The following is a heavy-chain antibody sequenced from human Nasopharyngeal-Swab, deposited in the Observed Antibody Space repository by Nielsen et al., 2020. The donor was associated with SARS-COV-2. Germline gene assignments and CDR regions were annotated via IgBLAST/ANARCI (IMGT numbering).Heavy chain of an antibody. V-gene: IGHV3-7*01. Sequence: GESLKISCATSGFTFSAYGLHWARQAPGKGLEWVGNIKYDGSESYHVDSVKGRFTISRDNARNSLILQMNSLRVEDSGLYYCARGRVAAAMASSDTWGQGTLVTVSS. CDR1: GFTFSAYG. D-gene: IGHD5-18*01. CDR3: ARGRVAAAMASSDT. CDR2: IKYDGSES. J-gene: IGHJ4*02.